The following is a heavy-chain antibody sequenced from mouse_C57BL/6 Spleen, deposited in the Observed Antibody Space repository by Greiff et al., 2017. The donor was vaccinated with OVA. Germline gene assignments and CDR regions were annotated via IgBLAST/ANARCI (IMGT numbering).Heavy chain of an antibody. CDR1: GYSITSGYY. CDR3: ARDRAYYSNLYYFDY. Sequence: DVQLQESGPGLVKPSQSLSLTCSVTGYSITSGYYWNWIRQFPGNKLEWMGYISYDGSNKYNPSLKNRISITRDTSKNQFFLKLNSVTTEDTATYYCARDRAYYSNLYYFDYWGQGTTLTVSS. D-gene: IGHD2-5*01. CDR2: ISYDGSN. V-gene: IGHV3-6*01. J-gene: IGHJ2*01.